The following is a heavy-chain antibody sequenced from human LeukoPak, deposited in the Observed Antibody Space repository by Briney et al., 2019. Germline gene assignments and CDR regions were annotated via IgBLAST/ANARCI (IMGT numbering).Heavy chain of an antibody. V-gene: IGHV4-59*01. D-gene: IGHD3-3*01. CDR1: GGPISSYY. J-gene: IGHJ5*02. Sequence: PSETLSLTCTVSGGPISSYYWSWIRQPPGKGLEWIGYIYYSGSTNYNPSLKSRVTISVDTSKNQFSLKLSSVTAADTAVYYCARASSAYYDFWSGYPNWFDPWGQGTLVTVSS. CDR2: IYYSGST. CDR3: ARASSAYYDFWSGYPNWFDP.